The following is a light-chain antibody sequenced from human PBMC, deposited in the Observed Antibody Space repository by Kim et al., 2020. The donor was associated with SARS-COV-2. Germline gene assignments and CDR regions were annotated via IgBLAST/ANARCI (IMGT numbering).Light chain of an antibody. V-gene: IGLV3-1*01. CDR3: QAWDSSTVV. CDR2: QDR. CDR1: KLGDKY. J-gene: IGLJ2*01. Sequence: SYELTQPPSVSVSPGQTASINCSGDKLGDKYACWYQQKPGQSPVLVIYQDRKRPSGIPARFSGYNSGNTATLTISGTQAMDEADYYCQAWDSSTVVFGGG.